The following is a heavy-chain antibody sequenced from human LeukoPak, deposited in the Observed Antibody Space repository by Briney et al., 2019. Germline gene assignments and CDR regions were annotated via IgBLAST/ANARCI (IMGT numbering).Heavy chain of an antibody. D-gene: IGHD5-12*01. J-gene: IGHJ4*02. Sequence: ASVKVSCMASGYTFTSYYMHWVRQAPGQGLEWMGIINPSGGSTSYAQKFQGRVTMTRDTSTSTVYMELSSLRSEDTAVYYCARDMDHVVATSPFDYWGQGTLVTVSS. V-gene: IGHV1-46*01. CDR1: GYTFTSYY. CDR3: ARDMDHVVATSPFDY. CDR2: INPSGGST.